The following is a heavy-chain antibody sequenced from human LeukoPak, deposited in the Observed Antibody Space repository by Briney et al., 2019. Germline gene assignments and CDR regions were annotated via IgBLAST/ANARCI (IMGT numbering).Heavy chain of an antibody. J-gene: IGHJ4*02. CDR1: GFTFSDYY. Sequence: PGGSLRLSCAASGFTFSDYYMSWIRQAPRKGLEWVSYISSSGSTIYYADSVKGRFTISRDNAKNSLYLQMNSLRAEDTAVYYCARDLSYGYYYFDYWGQGTLVTVSS. D-gene: IGHD5-18*01. CDR3: ARDLSYGYYYFDY. CDR2: ISSSGSTI. V-gene: IGHV3-11*01.